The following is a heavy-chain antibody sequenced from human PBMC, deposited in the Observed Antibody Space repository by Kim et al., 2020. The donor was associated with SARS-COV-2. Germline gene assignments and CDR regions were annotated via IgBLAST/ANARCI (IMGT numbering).Heavy chain of an antibody. CDR3: SRFGYAVGWVDT. D-gene: IGHD2-2*01. CDR1: GGSFSGYY. Sequence: SETLSLTCAVYGGSFSGYYWSWIRQPPGKGLEWIGEINHSGSTNYNPYLKSRVTISLDTSKNQFSLKLSSVTAADTAVYYCSRFGYAVGWVDTWGQGTLVTVSS. J-gene: IGHJ5*02. V-gene: IGHV4-34*01. CDR2: INHSGST.